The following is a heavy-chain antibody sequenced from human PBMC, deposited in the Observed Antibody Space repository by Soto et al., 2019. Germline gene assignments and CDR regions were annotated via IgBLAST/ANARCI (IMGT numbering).Heavy chain of an antibody. CDR1: GFTFSSYG. CDR2: ISYDGSNK. V-gene: IGHV3-30*18. D-gene: IGHD2-21*02. Sequence: QVQLVESGGGVVQPGRSLRLSCAASGFTFSSYGMHWVRLAPGKGLEWVAVISYDGSNKYYADSVKGRFTISRDNSKNTLYLQMNSLRAEDTAVYYCAKGLAYCGGDCYSHFDLWGRGTLVTVSS. J-gene: IGHJ2*01. CDR3: AKGLAYCGGDCYSHFDL.